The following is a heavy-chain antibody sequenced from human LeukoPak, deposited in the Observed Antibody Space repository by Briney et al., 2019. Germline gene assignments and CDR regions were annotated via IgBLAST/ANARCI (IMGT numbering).Heavy chain of an antibody. D-gene: IGHD4-11*01. V-gene: IGHV4-59*01. CDR1: GGSISSYY. J-gene: IGHJ5*02. Sequence: PSETLSLTCTVSGGSISSYYWSWIRQPPGKGLEWIGYIYYSGSTNYNPSLKGRVTISVDTSKNQFSLKLSSVTAADTAVYYCARYSNYGNWFDPWGQGTLVTVSS. CDR2: IYYSGST. CDR3: ARYSNYGNWFDP.